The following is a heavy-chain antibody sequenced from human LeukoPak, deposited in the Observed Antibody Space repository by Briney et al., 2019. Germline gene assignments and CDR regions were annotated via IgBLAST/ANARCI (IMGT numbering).Heavy chain of an antibody. CDR3: ARDGAAYQLHPYYYMDV. Sequence: SVKVSCKASGGTVSSYAISWVRQAPGQGLEWMGGIIPIFGTANYAQKFQGRVTITTDESTSTAYMELSSLRSEDTAVYYCARDGAAYQLHPYYYMDVWGKGTTVTVSS. CDR2: IIPIFGTA. D-gene: IGHD2-2*01. CDR1: GGTVSSYA. V-gene: IGHV1-69*05. J-gene: IGHJ6*03.